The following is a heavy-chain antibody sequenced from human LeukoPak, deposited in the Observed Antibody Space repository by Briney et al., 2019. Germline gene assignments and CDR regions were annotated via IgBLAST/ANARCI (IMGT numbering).Heavy chain of an antibody. J-gene: IGHJ6*03. V-gene: IGHV4-34*01. D-gene: IGHD3-10*01. CDR1: GGSFSGYY. Sequence: AETVSLIYAVYGGSFSGYYWSWIHQPPGEGLDWIGEMNPCGSTNYNPSLKSRVTISVDTSKNQFSLKLSSVTAADTAVYYCARRLGRKFGERFYYYHYMDVWGKGTTVTISS. CDR3: ARRLGRKFGERFYYYHYMDV. CDR2: MNPCGST.